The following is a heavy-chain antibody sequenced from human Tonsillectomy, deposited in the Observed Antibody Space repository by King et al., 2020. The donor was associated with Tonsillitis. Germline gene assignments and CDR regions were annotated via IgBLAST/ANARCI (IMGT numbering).Heavy chain of an antibody. J-gene: IGHJ4*02. CDR3: ARDRTIFGVEIKD. D-gene: IGHD3-3*01. CDR2: IIPIFGTA. CDR1: GGTFSSYA. Sequence: VQLVESGAEVKKPGSSVNVSCKASGGTFSSYAISWVRQAPGHGLEWMGGIIPIFGTANYAQKFQGRVTITADESTSTAYMELSSLRSEDTAVYYCARDRTIFGVEIKDWGQGTLVTVSS. V-gene: IGHV1-69*01.